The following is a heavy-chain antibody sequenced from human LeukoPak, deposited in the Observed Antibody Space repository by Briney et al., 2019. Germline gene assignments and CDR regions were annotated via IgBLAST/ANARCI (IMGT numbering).Heavy chain of an antibody. CDR3: ARHNGLIAYFNY. CDR2: IFYSGST. V-gene: IGHV4-39*01. J-gene: IGHJ4*02. D-gene: IGHD3-22*01. CDR1: SGSISTSNYY. Sequence: SETLSLTCTVSSGSISTSNYYWGWVRQPPGKALEWIGNIFYSGSTYYSPSLKSRVTISLDTSKNQFSLKLSSVTAADTAVYYCARHNGLIAYFNYWGQGTLVTVSS.